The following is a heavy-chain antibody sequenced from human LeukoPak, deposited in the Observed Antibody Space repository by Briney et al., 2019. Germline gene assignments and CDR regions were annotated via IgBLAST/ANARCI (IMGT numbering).Heavy chain of an antibody. Sequence: ASVKVSFKASGYTFSNYYMYWVRQAPGQDREGMGIMNPAVGSASYAQKFQDRVTMTSDTSTSTVYMDLSSLRSEDTAVYYCARGGVGGNSVSFYYFDYWGQGTLVTVSS. CDR3: ARGGVGGNSVSFYYFDY. J-gene: IGHJ4*02. CDR1: GYTFSNYY. V-gene: IGHV1-46*01. CDR2: MNPAVGSA. D-gene: IGHD1-26*01.